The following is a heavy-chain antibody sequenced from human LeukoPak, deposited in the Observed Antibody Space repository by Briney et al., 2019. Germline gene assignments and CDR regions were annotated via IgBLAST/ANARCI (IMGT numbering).Heavy chain of an antibody. CDR3: ARATGHYYGSGTLSAFDI. CDR1: GFTFSDYY. V-gene: IGHV3-11*04. J-gene: IGHJ3*02. Sequence: GGSLRLSCAASGFTFSDYYMSWIRQAPGKGLEWVSYISSSGSTIYYADSVKGRFTISRDNAKNTLYLQMNSLRAEDTAVYYCARATGHYYGSGTLSAFDIWGQGTMVTVS. CDR2: ISSSGSTI. D-gene: IGHD3-10*01.